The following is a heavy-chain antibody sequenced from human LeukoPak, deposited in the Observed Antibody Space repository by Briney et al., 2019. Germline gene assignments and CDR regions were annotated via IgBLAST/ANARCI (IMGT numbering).Heavy chain of an antibody. D-gene: IGHD2-15*01. Sequence: ASVKVSCKASGGTLCSYAISWVRQAPGQGLEWMGWISAYNGNTNYAQKLQGRVTMTTDTSTSTAYLELRSLRSDDTAVYYCARGLDSKKGDIDTWGQGPLVPVS. V-gene: IGHV1-18*01. CDR3: ARGLDSKKGDIDT. CDR1: GGTLCSYA. J-gene: IGHJ4*02. CDR2: ISAYNGNT.